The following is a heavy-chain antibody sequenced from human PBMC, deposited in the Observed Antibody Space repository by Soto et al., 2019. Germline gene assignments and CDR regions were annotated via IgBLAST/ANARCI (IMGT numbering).Heavy chain of an antibody. CDR1: GYSISSGYY. CDR2: IYHSGST. V-gene: IGHV4-38-2*02. J-gene: IGHJ6*02. Sequence: SETLSLTCAVSGYSISSGYYWGWIRQPPGEGLERIGSIYHSGSTYYNPSLKSRVTISVDTSKNRFSLKLSSVTAADTAVYYCARDRLPPESGHYYYYYGMDVWGQGTTVTVSS. CDR3: ARDRLPPESGHYYYYYGMDV. D-gene: IGHD3-3*01.